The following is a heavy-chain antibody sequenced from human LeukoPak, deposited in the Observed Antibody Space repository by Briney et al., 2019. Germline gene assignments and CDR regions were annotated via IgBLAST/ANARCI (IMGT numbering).Heavy chain of an antibody. D-gene: IGHD2-15*01. CDR1: GYTFTSYG. CDR3: ARDCSGGSCVDY. V-gene: IGHV1-18*01. CDR2: SSAYNGNT. J-gene: IGHJ4*02. Sequence: ASVKVSCKASGYTFTSYGISWVRQAPGQGLEWMGWSSAYNGNTNYAQKLQGRVTMTTDTSTSTAYMELRSLRSDDTAVYYCARDCSGGSCVDYWGQGTLVTVSS.